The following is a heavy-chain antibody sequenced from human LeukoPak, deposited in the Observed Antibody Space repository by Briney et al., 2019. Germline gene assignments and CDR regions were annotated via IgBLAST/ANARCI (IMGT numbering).Heavy chain of an antibody. CDR1: EFSLINAW. D-gene: IGHD3-22*01. V-gene: IGHV3-15*01. Sequence: PGGSLRLSCAASEFSLINAWMSWVRQAPGKGLEWVGRIRSEADGGTLDYAALVKGRFTISRDASKNTLYLQMNSLKTEDTAVYYCTTVIIGTPKDDYWGQGTLVTVSS. CDR3: TTVIIGTPKDDY. CDR2: IRSEADGGTL. J-gene: IGHJ4*02.